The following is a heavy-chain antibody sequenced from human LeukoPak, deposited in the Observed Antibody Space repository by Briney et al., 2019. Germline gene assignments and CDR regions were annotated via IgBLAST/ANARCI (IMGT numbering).Heavy chain of an antibody. CDR3: AKDTQGMTGGFDY. Sequence: PGWSLRLSCAASGFTFDDYAMHWVRQAPGKGLEWVSGINWNSGTIGYADSVKGRFTISRDNAKTSLYLQVSSLRTEDTALYYCAKDTQGMTGGFDYWGQGTLVTVSS. V-gene: IGHV3-9*01. D-gene: IGHD4-23*01. CDR1: GFTFDDYA. J-gene: IGHJ4*02. CDR2: INWNSGTI.